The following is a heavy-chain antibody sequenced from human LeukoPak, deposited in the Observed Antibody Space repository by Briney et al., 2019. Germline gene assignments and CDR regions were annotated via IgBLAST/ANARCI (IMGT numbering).Heavy chain of an antibody. CDR3: ARGGYSGTYYFDY. CDR2: VWYDGSNI. D-gene: IGHD1-26*01. J-gene: IGHJ4*02. CDR1: GFTFSTYG. Sequence: GRSLILSCAASGFTFSTYGMHWVRQAPGKGLEWVAVVWYDGSNIHYVDSVKGRFTISRDDSKSTLYLQMNSLTAEDTAVYYCARGGYSGTYYFDYWGQGTLVTVSS. V-gene: IGHV3-33*01.